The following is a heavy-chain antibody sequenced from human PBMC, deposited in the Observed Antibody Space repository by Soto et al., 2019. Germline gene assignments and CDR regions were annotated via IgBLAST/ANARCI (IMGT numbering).Heavy chain of an antibody. CDR3: ARSDILTADNWFDP. D-gene: IGHD3-9*01. J-gene: IGHJ5*02. V-gene: IGHV4-30-2*01. CDR2: IYHSGST. CDR1: GVSISSGGYS. Sequence: TLSLACSVSGVSISSGGYSWSWIRQPPGKGLEWIGYIYHSGSTYYNPSLKSRVTISVDRSKHQFSLKLSSVTAADTAVYYCARSDILTADNWFDPWGQGTLVTVSS.